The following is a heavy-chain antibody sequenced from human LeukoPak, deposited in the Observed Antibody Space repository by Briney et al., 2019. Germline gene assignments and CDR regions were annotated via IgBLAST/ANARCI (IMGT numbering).Heavy chain of an antibody. CDR2: IYYSGST. V-gene: IGHV4-59*01. CDR3: ARVFVYCSGGSCYWGWFDP. Sequence: SETLSLTCTVSGGSISSYYWSWIRQPPGEGLEWIGYIYYSGSTNYNPSLKSRVTISVDTSKNQFSLKLSSVTAADTAMYYCARVFVYCSGGSCYWGWFDPWGQGTLVTVSS. CDR1: GGSISSYY. D-gene: IGHD2-15*01. J-gene: IGHJ5*02.